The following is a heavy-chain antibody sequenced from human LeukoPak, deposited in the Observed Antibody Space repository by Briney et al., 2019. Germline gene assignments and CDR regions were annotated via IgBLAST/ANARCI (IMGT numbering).Heavy chain of an antibody. CDR1: GGTFSSYA. V-gene: IGHV1-69*13. CDR2: IIPIFGTA. Sequence: GASVKVSCKASGGTFSSYAISWVRQAPGQGLEWMGGIIPIFGTANYAQKFQGRVTITADESTSTAYMELSSLRSEDTAVYYCTRDSSEFRSLLTHWGQGTLVTVSS. J-gene: IGHJ1*01. CDR3: TRDSSEFRSLLTH. D-gene: IGHD1-14*01.